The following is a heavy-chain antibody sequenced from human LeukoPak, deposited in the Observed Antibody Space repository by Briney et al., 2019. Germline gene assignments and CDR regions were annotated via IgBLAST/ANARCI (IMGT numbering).Heavy chain of an antibody. CDR2: IYYSGST. D-gene: IGHD3-9*01. Sequence: SETLSLTCTVSGGSISRYYWSWIRQPPGKGLEWIGYIYYSGSTNYNPSLKSRVTISVDTSKNQFSLKVSSVTAADTAVYYCARRPLRYFDWLPYYYYGMDVWGQGTTVTVSS. V-gene: IGHV4-59*08. CDR1: GGSISRYY. J-gene: IGHJ6*02. CDR3: ARRPLRYFDWLPYYYYGMDV.